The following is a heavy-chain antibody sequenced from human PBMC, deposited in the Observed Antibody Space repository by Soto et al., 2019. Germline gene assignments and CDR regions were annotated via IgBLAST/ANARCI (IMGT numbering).Heavy chain of an antibody. V-gene: IGHV1-18*01. CDR1: GYTFTSYG. D-gene: IGHD3-10*01. J-gene: IGHJ4*02. CDR3: ARNTYYYGSGEPPADY. Sequence: QVQLVQSGAEVKKPGASVKVSCKASGYTFTSYGISWVRQAPGQGLEWMGWISAYNGNTNYAQKLQGRVTMTTDTSTSTAYMELRSLRSGDTAAYYCARNTYYYGSGEPPADYWGQGTLVTVSS. CDR2: ISAYNGNT.